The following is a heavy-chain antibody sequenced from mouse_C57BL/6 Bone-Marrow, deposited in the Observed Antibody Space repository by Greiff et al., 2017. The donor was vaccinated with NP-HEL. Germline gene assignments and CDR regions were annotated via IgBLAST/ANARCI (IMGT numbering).Heavy chain of an antibody. CDR3: AREGYVLYYAMDY. CDR1: GYSITSGYY. CDR2: ISYDGSN. D-gene: IGHD2-2*01. J-gene: IGHJ4*01. Sequence: EVKLMESGPGLVKPSQSLSLTCSVTGYSITSGYYWNWIRQFPGNKLEWMGYISYDGSNNYNPSLKNRISITRDTSKNQFFLKLNSVTTEDTATYYCAREGYVLYYAMDYWGQGTSVTVSS. V-gene: IGHV3-6*01.